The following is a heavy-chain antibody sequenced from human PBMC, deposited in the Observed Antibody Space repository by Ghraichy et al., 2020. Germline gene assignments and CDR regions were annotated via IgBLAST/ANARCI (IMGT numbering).Heavy chain of an antibody. CDR2: INHSGST. CDR3: ARGRRGIQLWLRPFDY. Sequence: SETLSLTCAVYGGSFSGYYWSWIRQPPGKGLEWIGEINHSGSTNYNPSLKSRVTISVDTSKNQFSLKLSSVTAADTAVYYCARGRRGIQLWLRPFDYWGQGTLVTVSS. V-gene: IGHV4-34*01. CDR1: GGSFSGYY. J-gene: IGHJ4*02. D-gene: IGHD5-18*01.